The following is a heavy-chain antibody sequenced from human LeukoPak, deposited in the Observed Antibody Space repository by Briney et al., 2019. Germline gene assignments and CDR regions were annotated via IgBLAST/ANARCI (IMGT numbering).Heavy chain of an antibody. J-gene: IGHJ2*01. D-gene: IGHD5-24*01. CDR1: GFIFPTYG. V-gene: IGHV3-30*12. Sequence: PGGSLRLSCAASGFIFPTYGMHWVRQAPGKGLEWVACIYPDGNNKDYADSVKGRFTISRDNAKNSLYLQMNSLRAEDTAVYYCAREERDGYNYYWYFDLWGRGTLVTVSS. CDR3: AREERDGYNYYWYFDL. CDR2: IYPDGNNK.